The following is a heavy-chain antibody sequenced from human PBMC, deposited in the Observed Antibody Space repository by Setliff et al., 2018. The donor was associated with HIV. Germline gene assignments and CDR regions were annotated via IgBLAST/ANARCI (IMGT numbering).Heavy chain of an antibody. CDR2: INSDDSTT. V-gene: IGHV3-74*01. J-gene: IGHJ5*02. Sequence: GGSLRLSCAASGFTFSSSWMHWVRQAPGKGLVWVSRINSDDSTTSYADSVKGRFTISRDNAKNTLYLQMNSLRAEDTAAYYCAKGVKWLDPWGQGIQVTVSS. CDR1: GFTFSSSW. CDR3: AKGVKWLDP. D-gene: IGHD3-16*01.